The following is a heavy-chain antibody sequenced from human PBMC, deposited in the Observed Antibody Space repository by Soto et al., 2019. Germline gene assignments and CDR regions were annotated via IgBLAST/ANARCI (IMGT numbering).Heavy chain of an antibody. V-gene: IGHV1-69*02. CDR1: GGTFSGYT. J-gene: IGHJ4*02. D-gene: IGHD1-1*01. Sequence: QVQLVQSGAEVKKPGSSVKVSCKASGGTFSGYTISWVRQAPGQGLEWMGRIIPILGIANYAQKFQGRVTITADKSTNTAYMELSSLRSEDTAVYYCARGDDGREEIDYWGQGTLVTVSS. CDR2: IIPILGIA. CDR3: ARGDDGREEIDY.